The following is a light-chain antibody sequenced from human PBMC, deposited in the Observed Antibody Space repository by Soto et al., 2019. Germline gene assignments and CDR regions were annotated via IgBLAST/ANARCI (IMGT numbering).Light chain of an antibody. CDR2: DTS. V-gene: IGKV3-11*01. CDR1: QSTSSN. J-gene: IGKJ5*01. CDR3: QQRSNGRT. Sequence: EIVMTQSPATLSVSPGERATLSCRASQSTSSNLAWYQQRPGQAPRLLIYDTSTRATGIPARFSGSGSGTDFTLTISSLEPEDFAVYYCQQRSNGRTFGQGTRLEIK.